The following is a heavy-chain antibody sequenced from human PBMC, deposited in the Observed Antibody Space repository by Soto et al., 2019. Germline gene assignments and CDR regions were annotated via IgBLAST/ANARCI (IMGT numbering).Heavy chain of an antibody. CDR3: TREQYNWGADWNDVGYWFDP. CDR1: GFTFSNAW. CDR2: IKSKTDGGTT. Sequence: GGSLRLSCAASGFTFSNAWMSWVRQAPGKGLEWVGRIKSKTDGGTTDYAAPVKGRLTISRDDSKNTLYLQMNSLKTEDTAVYYCTREQYNWGADWNDVGYWFDPWGQGTLVTVSS. J-gene: IGHJ5*02. V-gene: IGHV3-15*01. D-gene: IGHD1-1*01.